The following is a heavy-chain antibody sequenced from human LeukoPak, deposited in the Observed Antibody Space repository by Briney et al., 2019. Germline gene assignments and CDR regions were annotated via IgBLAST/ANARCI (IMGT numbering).Heavy chain of an antibody. J-gene: IGHJ6*03. CDR2: ISNTGDII. CDR1: GFTFSRCG. D-gene: IGHD6-13*01. V-gene: IGHV3-48*03. Sequence: SGGSLRLSCTASGFTFSRCGMNWVRQAPGKGLEWISHISNTGDIIHYADSVEGRFTISRDNAKNSLYLQMNSLRAEDTAVYYCAKDATAAVGTVYMDVWGKGTTVTISS. CDR3: AKDATAAVGTVYMDV.